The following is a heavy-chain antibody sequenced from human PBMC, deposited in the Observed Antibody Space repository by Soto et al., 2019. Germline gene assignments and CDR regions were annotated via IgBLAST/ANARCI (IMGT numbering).Heavy chain of an antibody. CDR1: GGSISSYY. Sequence: SETLSLTCTVSGGSISSYYWSWIRQPPGKGLEWIGYIYYSGSTNYNPSLKSRVTISVDTSKNQFSLKLSSVTAADTAVYYCARHQLDTAFDYWGQGTLVTVS. D-gene: IGHD5-18*01. J-gene: IGHJ4*02. CDR3: ARHQLDTAFDY. CDR2: IYYSGST. V-gene: IGHV4-59*08.